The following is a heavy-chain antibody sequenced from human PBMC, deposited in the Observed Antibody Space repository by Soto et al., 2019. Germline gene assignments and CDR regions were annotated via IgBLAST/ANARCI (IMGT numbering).Heavy chain of an antibody. D-gene: IGHD2-15*01. CDR1: GFTFSSYG. V-gene: IGHV3-30*18. CDR3: AKSYCSGGSCRFDC. J-gene: IGHJ4*02. CDR2: ISYDGSNK. Sequence: PGGSLRLSCAASGFTFSSYGMHWVRQAPGKGLEWVAVISYDGSNKYYADSVKGRFTISRDNSKNTLYLQMNSLRAEDTAAYYCAKSYCSGGSCRFDCWGQGTLVTVSS.